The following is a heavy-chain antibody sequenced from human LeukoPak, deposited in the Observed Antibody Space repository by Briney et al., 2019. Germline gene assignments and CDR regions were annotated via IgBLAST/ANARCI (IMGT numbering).Heavy chain of an antibody. Sequence: ASVKVSCKASGYTFTSYGFSWVRQAPGQGLEWMGWISAYNGNTNYAQKFQGRVTFTIDTSTNTAYMELSRLRPDDTAVYYCARDGFQGMILYVVYYMDVWGKGTTVTVSS. CDR3: ARDGFQGMILYVVYYMDV. CDR1: GYTFTSYG. J-gene: IGHJ6*03. V-gene: IGHV1-18*01. D-gene: IGHD2-21*01. CDR2: ISAYNGNT.